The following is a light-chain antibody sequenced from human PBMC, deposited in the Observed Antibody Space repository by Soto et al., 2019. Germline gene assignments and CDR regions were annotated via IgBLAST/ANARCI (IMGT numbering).Light chain of an antibody. CDR1: QSISTY. Sequence: DIQMTQPPSSLSASVGDRVTIPCRASQSISTYLNWYQQKPGKAPKLLIYDASSLQSGVPSRFSGSGSGTDFTLTISSLRPEDVATYYCQQTYSTPWTFGQGTKVDIK. CDR3: QQTYSTPWT. CDR2: DAS. V-gene: IGKV1-39*01. J-gene: IGKJ1*01.